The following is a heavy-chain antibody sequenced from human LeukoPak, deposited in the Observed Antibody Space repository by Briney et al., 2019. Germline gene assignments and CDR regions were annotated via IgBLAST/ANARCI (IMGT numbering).Heavy chain of an antibody. Sequence: ASVKVSCKASGYTFTGYYMHWVRQAPGQGLEWMGWINPNSGGTNYAQKFQGRVTMTRDTSISTAYMGLSRLRSDDTAVYYCASRYSGSYRFDYWGQGTLVTVSS. V-gene: IGHV1-2*02. J-gene: IGHJ4*02. CDR3: ASRYSGSYRFDY. D-gene: IGHD1-26*01. CDR2: INPNSGGT. CDR1: GYTFTGYY.